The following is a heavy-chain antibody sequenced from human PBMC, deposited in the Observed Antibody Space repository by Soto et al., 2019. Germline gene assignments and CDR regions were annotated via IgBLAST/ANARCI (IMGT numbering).Heavy chain of an antibody. CDR3: ARGRGRLDIVVVPAAPRYFDY. Sequence: SETLSRTCAVYGGSFSGYYWSWIRQPPGKGLEWIGEINHGGSTNYNPSLKSRVTISVDTSKNQFSLKLSSVTAADTAVYYCARGRGRLDIVVVPAAPRYFDYWGQGTLVTVSS. CDR1: GGSFSGYY. V-gene: IGHV4-34*01. J-gene: IGHJ4*02. D-gene: IGHD2-2*03. CDR2: INHGGST.